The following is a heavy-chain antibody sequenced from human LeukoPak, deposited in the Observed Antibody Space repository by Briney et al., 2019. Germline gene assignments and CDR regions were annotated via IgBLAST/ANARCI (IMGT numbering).Heavy chain of an antibody. CDR1: GFTFGDYG. D-gene: IGHD3-22*01. J-gene: IGHJ4*02. V-gene: IGHV3-49*04. Sequence: PGGSLRLSCTGSGFTFGDYGMSWVRQAPGKGLEWVGFIRSKAYGGTTEYAASVKGRFTISRDDSKSIAYLQMNSLRDEDAAVYYCARASPSGYDYWGQGTLVTVSS. CDR3: ARASPSGYDY. CDR2: IRSKAYGGTT.